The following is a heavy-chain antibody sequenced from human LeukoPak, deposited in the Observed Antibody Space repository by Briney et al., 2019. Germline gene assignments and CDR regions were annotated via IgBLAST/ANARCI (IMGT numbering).Heavy chain of an antibody. CDR1: GGSFSGYY. V-gene: IGHV4-34*01. Sequence: SETLSLTCAVYGGSFSGYYWSWIRQPPGKGLEWIGEINHSGGTNYNPSLKSRVTISVDTSKNQFSLKLGSVTAADTAVYYCARKDRYYYGSGSYGIDYWGQGTLVTVSS. J-gene: IGHJ4*02. CDR2: INHSGGT. CDR3: ARKDRYYYGSGSYGIDY. D-gene: IGHD3-10*01.